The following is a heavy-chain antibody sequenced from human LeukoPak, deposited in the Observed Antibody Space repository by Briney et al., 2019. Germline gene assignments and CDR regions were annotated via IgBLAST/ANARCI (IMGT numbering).Heavy chain of an antibody. CDR3: ARGRYCSGGSCYGALGYYFDY. D-gene: IGHD2-15*01. CDR2: IKQDGSEK. CDR1: GFMFSSYW. Sequence: GGSLRLSCAASGFMFSSYWMTWVRQAPGKGLEWVANIKQDGSEKYNVDSVKGRFTISRDNAKNSLYLQMNSLRAEDTAVYYCARGRYCSGGSCYGALGYYFDYWGQGTLVTVSS. J-gene: IGHJ4*02. V-gene: IGHV3-7*01.